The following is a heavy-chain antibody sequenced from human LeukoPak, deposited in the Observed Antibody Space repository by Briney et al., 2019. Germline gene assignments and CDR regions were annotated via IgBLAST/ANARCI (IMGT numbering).Heavy chain of an antibody. Sequence: PGGSLRLSCAASGFTFSNYALQWLPHAPGKALEGVSGISDSGGSIYYAHHVTGRFTISRDNYKDTPYLQMNSLRVEDTDLYYCAKEHSVLTMMRGLDSWGQGTLVTVPS. J-gene: IGHJ4*02. CDR1: GFTFSNYA. CDR3: AKEHSVLTMMRGLDS. CDR2: ISDSGGSI. V-gene: IGHV3-23*01. D-gene: IGHD3-22*01.